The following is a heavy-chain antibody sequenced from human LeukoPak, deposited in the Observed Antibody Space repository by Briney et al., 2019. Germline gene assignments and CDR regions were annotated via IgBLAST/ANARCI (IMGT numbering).Heavy chain of an antibody. CDR1: GFTFSSYS. Sequence: GGSLRLSCAASGFTFSSYSMTWVRQAPGKGLEWVSSISSSGSYIYYADSVKGRFTISRDNAKNSLYLQMDILSADDTAVDYCARDSSSSACYWGQGTLGTVSS. V-gene: IGHV3-21*01. J-gene: IGHJ4*02. CDR3: ARDSSSSACY. D-gene: IGHD6-6*01. CDR2: ISSSGSYI.